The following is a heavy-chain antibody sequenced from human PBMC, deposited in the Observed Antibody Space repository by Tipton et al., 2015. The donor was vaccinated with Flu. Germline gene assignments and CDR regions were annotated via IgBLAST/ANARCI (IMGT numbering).Heavy chain of an antibody. D-gene: IGHD6-19*01. CDR2: FYNNGST. Sequence: LRLSCSVSGGSISTYYWSWIRQPAGKGLEWVGHFYNNGSTRYNPSLKNRCTMSADTSRSQFSLKVTSATAADTAVYFCAREGDDYSRGWYASWGQGILVTVSS. CDR1: GGSISTYY. J-gene: IGHJ5*02. V-gene: IGHV4-4*07. CDR3: AREGDDYSRGWYAS.